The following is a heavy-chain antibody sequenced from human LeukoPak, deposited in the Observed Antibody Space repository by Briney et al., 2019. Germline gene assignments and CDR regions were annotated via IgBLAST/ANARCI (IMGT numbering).Heavy chain of an antibody. V-gene: IGHV1-2*02. CDR1: VYTFTGYY. J-gene: IGHJ4*02. CDR2: FNPDSGGT. D-gene: IGHD6-13*01. Sequence: ASVNVSCKASVYTFTGYYMHWVRQAPGQGLEWMGWFNPDSGGTHYAQKFQGRVTMTRDTSISTAYMELNRLRSDDTAVYYCARQQQLLDYWGQGTLVTVSS. CDR3: ARQQQLLDY.